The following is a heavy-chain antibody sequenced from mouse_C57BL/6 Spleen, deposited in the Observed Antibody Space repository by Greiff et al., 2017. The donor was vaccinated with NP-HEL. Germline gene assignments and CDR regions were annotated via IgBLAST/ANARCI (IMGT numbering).Heavy chain of an antibody. V-gene: IGHV3-6*01. CDR3: AREDYGSNY. J-gene: IGHJ2*01. D-gene: IGHD1-1*01. CDR1: GYSITSGYY. Sequence: EESGPGLVKPSQSLSLTCSVTGYSITSGYYWNWIRQFPGNKLEWMGYISYDGSNNYNPSLKNRISITRDTSKNQFFLKLNSVTTEDTATYYCAREDYGSNYWGQGTTLTVSS. CDR2: ISYDGSN.